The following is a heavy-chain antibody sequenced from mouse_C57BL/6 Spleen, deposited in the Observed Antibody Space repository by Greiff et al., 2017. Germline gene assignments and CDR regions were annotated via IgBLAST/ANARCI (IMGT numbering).Heavy chain of an antibody. V-gene: IGHV1-64*01. CDR3: ESGGFYCAMDY. CDR2: IHPNSGST. Sequence: QVQLQQPGAELVKPGASVKLSCKASGYTFTSYWMHWVKQRPGQGLEWIGMIHPNSGSTNYNEKFKSKATLTVDKSSSTAYMQLSSLTSEDSAVXCCESGGFYCAMDYWGQGTSVTVSS. CDR1: GYTFTSYW. D-gene: IGHD1-1*02. J-gene: IGHJ4*01.